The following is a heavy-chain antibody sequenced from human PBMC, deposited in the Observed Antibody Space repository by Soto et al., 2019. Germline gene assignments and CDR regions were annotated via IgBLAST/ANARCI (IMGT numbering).Heavy chain of an antibody. CDR1: GGSISSYY. D-gene: IGHD4-17*01. CDR2: IYYSGST. J-gene: IGHJ3*02. Sequence: SETLSLTCTVSGGSISSYYWSWIRQPPGKGLEWIGYIYYSGSTNYNPSLKSRVTISVDTSKNQFSLKLSSVTAADTAVYYCARRTVTPLDAFDIWGQGTMVTVSS. V-gene: IGHV4-59*08. CDR3: ARRTVTPLDAFDI.